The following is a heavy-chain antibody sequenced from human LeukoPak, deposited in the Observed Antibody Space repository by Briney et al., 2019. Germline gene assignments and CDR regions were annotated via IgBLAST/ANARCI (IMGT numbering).Heavy chain of an antibody. Sequence: PSETLSLTCTVSGGSITSYYWSWIRQPPGKGLEWIGSIYYSGSTYYNPSLKSRVTISVDTSKNQFSLKLSSVTAADTAVYYCARDPLLGVYFDYWGQGTLVTVSS. J-gene: IGHJ4*02. CDR1: GGSITSYY. V-gene: IGHV4-59*12. CDR2: IYYSGST. CDR3: ARDPLLGVYFDY. D-gene: IGHD3-16*01.